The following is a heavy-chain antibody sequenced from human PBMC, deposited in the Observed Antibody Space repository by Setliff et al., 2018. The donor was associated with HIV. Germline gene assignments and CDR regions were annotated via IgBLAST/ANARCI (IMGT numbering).Heavy chain of an antibody. J-gene: IGHJ4*02. Sequence: PSETLSLTCAFYGTSFTDYYWNWIRQPPGKGLEWIGEIHHTGHINYNPSFKSRVTMSLDMSTNQFSLKMASMTAADSAVYFCARHFPSISLFFEDPGPFDRWGQGALVTVSS. V-gene: IGHV4-34*01. D-gene: IGHD3-3*01. CDR1: GTSFTDYY. CDR2: IHHTGHI. CDR3: ARHFPSISLFFEDPGPFDR.